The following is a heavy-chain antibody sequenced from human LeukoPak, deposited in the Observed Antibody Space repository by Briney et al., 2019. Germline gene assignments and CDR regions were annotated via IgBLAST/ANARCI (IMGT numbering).Heavy chain of an antibody. CDR3: ARYSYGYDY. Sequence: SETLSLTCAVYGGSFSGYYWSWIRQPPGKGLEWIGEINHSGSTNYNPSLKSRVTISVDTSKNQFSLKLSSVTAADTAVYYCARYSYGYDYWGQGTLVTVSS. CDR1: GGSFSGYY. V-gene: IGHV4-34*01. D-gene: IGHD5-18*01. CDR2: INHSGST. J-gene: IGHJ4*02.